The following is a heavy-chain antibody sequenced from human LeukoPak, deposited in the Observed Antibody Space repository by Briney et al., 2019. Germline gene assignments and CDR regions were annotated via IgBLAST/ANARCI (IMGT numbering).Heavy chain of an antibody. Sequence: SETLSLTCTVSGGSINSNGHYWDWLRQPPGKGLDFIGSIYYSGSTYYNPSLKGRATISVDTSQSQVSLKLSSVTAADTAVYYCARDIAVAGRGTPSRWFDPWGQGTLVTVSS. V-gene: IGHV4-39*02. CDR3: ARDIAVAGRGTPSRWFDP. CDR2: IYYSGST. CDR1: GGSINSNGHY. D-gene: IGHD6-19*01. J-gene: IGHJ5*02.